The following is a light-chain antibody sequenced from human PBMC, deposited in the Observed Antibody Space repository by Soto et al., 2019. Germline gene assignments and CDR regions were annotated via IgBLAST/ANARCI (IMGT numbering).Light chain of an antibody. J-gene: IGLJ2*01. V-gene: IGLV1-51*01. CDR2: DDN. Sequence: QSVLTQPPSVSAASGQKVTISCSGSNSNIETNYVSWYQHLPGTAPKLLIYDDNKRPSGIPDRFSGSKSGTSATLGITGLQTGDEATYYCGTWDRSLSAVVFGGGTKLTVL. CDR3: GTWDRSLSAVV. CDR1: NSNIETNY.